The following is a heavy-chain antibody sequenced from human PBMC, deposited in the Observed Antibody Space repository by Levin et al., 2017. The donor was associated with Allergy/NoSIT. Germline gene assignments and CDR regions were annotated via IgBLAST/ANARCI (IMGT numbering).Heavy chain of an antibody. CDR3: AKAERGNNAYLN. Sequence: PGGSLRLSCAASGFTFRNYAMAWVRQAPGKGLEWVSDISESGGNTHYTDSVKGRFTISRDSSKNTVFLQMNSLRVEDTALYYCAKAERGNNAYLNWGQGTLVTVSS. D-gene: IGHD4-23*01. J-gene: IGHJ1*01. CDR1: GFTFRNYA. CDR2: ISESGGNT. V-gene: IGHV3-23*01.